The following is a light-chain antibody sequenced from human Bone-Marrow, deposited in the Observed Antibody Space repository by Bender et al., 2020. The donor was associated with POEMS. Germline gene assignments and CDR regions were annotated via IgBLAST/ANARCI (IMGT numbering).Light chain of an antibody. J-gene: IGLJ3*02. Sequence: QSVLTQPPSASGTPGQRVTISCSGGSSNIGAHAVHWYQHLPGTAPKLLIYSSHRRPSEVPDRFAGSRCGTSASLAISGLQSEDEADYYCAVWDDSLNGWVFGGGTKLTVL. CDR2: SSH. CDR1: SSNIGAHA. CDR3: AVWDDSLNGWV. V-gene: IGLV1-44*01.